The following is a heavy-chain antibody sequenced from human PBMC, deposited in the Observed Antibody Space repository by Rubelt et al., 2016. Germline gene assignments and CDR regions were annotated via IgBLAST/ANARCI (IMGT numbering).Heavy chain of an antibody. D-gene: IGHD1-1*01. Sequence: QVQLQQWGAGLLKPSETLSLTCAVYGGSLNDYYWGWIRQPPGKGLEWIGSIYYSGSTYYNPSLKSRVTISVDTSKNQFSLKMSAVTAADTAVYYCARLRWNDFWFDPWGQGTLVTVSS. V-gene: IGHV4-34*01. J-gene: IGHJ5*02. CDR3: ARLRWNDFWFDP. CDR2: IYYSGST. CDR1: GGSLNDYY.